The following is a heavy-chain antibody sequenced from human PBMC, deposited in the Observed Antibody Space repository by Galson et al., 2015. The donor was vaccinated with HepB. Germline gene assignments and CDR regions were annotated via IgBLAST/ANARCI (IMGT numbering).Heavy chain of an antibody. CDR1: GGTFSGYT. Sequence: SVKVSCKASGGTFSGYTANWVRQGPGQGLEWMGRLITMFGTPKYAQRFQGRLTMTTDQSSTTAYMELNSLTLDDTAVYYCARVSDSGARDAFDVWGRGAMVTVSS. D-gene: IGHD4-17*01. V-gene: IGHV1-69*05. J-gene: IGHJ3*01. CDR3: ARVSDSGARDAFDV. CDR2: LITMFGTP.